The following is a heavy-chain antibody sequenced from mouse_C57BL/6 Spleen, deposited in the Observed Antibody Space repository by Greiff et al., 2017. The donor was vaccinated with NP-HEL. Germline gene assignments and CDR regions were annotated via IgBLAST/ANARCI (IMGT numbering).Heavy chain of an antibody. CDR1: GYSITSDY. D-gene: IGHD2-4*01. CDR2: ISYSGST. V-gene: IGHV3-8*01. J-gene: IGHJ4*01. CDR3: ARSLYDYGQDYAMDY. Sequence: EVKLLESGPGLAKPSQTLSLTCSVTGYSITSDYWNWIRKFPGNKLEYMGYISYSGSTYYNPSLKSRISITRDTSKNQYYLQLNSVTTEDTATYYCARSLYDYGQDYAMDYWGQGTSVTVSS.